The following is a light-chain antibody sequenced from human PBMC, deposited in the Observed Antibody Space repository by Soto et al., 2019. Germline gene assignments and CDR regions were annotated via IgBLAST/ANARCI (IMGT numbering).Light chain of an antibody. Sequence: AIRMTQSPSSLSASTGDRVTITCRASQGISSYLAWYQQKPGKAPKLLIYAASTLQSRVPSRFSGSGSGTDFTLTISCLQSEDFASYYCQQYYSYPQTFGGGTKVEIK. J-gene: IGKJ4*01. CDR2: AAS. V-gene: IGKV1-8*01. CDR3: QQYYSYPQT. CDR1: QGISSY.